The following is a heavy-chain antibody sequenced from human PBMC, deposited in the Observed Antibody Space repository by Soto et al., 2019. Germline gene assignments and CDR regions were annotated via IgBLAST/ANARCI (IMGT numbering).Heavy chain of an antibody. D-gene: IGHD3-3*01. CDR1: CGSISSSSYY. V-gene: IGHV4-39*01. CDR3: ARQYYVFWSPRPDFDP. Sequence: PSETLSLTCTVSCGSISSSSYYWGWIRQPPGKGLEWIGSIYYSGSTYYNPSLKSRVTISVDTSKNQFSLKLSSVTAADTAVYYCARQYYVFWSPRPDFDPWGQGTLVTVSS. J-gene: IGHJ5*02. CDR2: IYYSGST.